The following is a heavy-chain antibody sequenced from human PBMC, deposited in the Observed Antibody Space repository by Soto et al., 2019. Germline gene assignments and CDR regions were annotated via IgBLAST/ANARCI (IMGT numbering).Heavy chain of an antibody. CDR1: GGTFSSYA. Sequence: QVQLVQSGAEVKKPGSSVKVSCKASGGTFSSYAISWVRQAPGQGLEWMGGIIPIFDTTNNAQRFQGSVTITADESTGTAYLELSSLRSEDTAVYYCARCLYDSSGYYHYYGMDVWGQGTTVTVSS. V-gene: IGHV1-69*12. CDR2: IIPIFDTT. CDR3: ARCLYDSSGYYHYYGMDV. D-gene: IGHD3-22*01. J-gene: IGHJ6*02.